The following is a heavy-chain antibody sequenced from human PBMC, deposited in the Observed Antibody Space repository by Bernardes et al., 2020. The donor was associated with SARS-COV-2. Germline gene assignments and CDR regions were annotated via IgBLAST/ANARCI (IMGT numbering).Heavy chain of an antibody. V-gene: IGHV3-74*01. J-gene: IGHJ2*01. CDR3: GKRAVSGNNWYFDL. D-gene: IGHD6-19*01. Sequence: GGSLRLSCAASGFILSNYWLHWVRQGPGKGLVWVSRISDDGATTTYADSVKGRFTISRDKAKNTMSLQMNSLRVEDTAVYYCGKRAVSGNNWYFDLWGRGTLVTVSS. CDR2: ISDDGATT. CDR1: GFILSNYW.